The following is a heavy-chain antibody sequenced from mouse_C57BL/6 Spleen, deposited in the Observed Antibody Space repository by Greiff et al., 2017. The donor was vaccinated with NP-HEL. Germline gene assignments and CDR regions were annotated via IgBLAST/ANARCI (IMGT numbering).Heavy chain of an antibody. CDR3: ARSVYGNLYAMDY. J-gene: IGHJ4*01. CDR1: GYTFTSYW. D-gene: IGHD2-1*01. Sequence: QVQLQQPGAELVMPGASVKLSCKASGYTFTSYWMHWVKQRPGQGLEWIGEIDPSDSYTNYNQKFKGKSTLTVDKSSSTAYMQLSSLTSEDSAFYYCARSVYGNLYAMDYWGQGTSVTVSS. V-gene: IGHV1-69*01. CDR2: IDPSDSYT.